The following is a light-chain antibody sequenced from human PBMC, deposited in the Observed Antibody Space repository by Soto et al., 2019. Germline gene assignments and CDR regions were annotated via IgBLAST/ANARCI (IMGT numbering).Light chain of an antibody. CDR3: QQRSNWRPT. J-gene: IGKJ3*01. CDR1: QSVSSY. Sequence: EIVLTQSPATLSLSPGERATLSCRASQSVSSYLAWYQQKPGQAPRLLIYDASNRATGIPARFRGSGSGTDLTLTISSLEPEDFAVYYCQQRSNWRPTFGPGTKVDIQ. CDR2: DAS. V-gene: IGKV3-11*01.